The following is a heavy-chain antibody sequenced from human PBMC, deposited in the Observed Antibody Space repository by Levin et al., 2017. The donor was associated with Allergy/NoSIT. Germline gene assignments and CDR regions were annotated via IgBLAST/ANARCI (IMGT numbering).Heavy chain of an antibody. V-gene: IGHV3-7*01. CDR3: ARDLNWNYGVEFDY. Sequence: GGSLRLCCAASGFTFSSYWMSWVRQAPGKGLEWVANIKQDGSEKYYVDSVKGRFTISRDNAKNSLYLQMNSLRAEDTAVYYCARDLNWNYGVEFDYWGQGTLVTVSS. CDR1: GFTFSSYW. CDR2: IKQDGSEK. D-gene: IGHD1-7*01. J-gene: IGHJ4*02.